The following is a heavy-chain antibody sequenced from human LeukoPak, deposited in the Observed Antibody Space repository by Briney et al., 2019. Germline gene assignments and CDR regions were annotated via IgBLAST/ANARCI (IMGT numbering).Heavy chain of an antibody. CDR1: GYTFTSYG. V-gene: IGHV1-18*01. D-gene: IGHD1-14*01. CDR3: ARYKRPGVNWFDP. CDR2: ISAYNGNT. Sequence: GASVKVSCKASGYTFTSYGISWVRQAPGQGLEWMGWISAYNGNTNYAQKLQGRVTMTTDTSTSTAYVELRSLRSDDTAVYYCARYKRPGVNWFDPWGQGTLVTVSS. J-gene: IGHJ5*02.